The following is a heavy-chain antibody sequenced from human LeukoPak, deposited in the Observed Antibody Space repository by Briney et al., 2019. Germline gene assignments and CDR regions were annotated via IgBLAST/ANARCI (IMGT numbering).Heavy chain of an antibody. V-gene: IGHV3-11*04. CDR3: ATAPTEDGDGSSPGY. J-gene: IGHJ4*02. CDR2: ISSSGSDT. CDR1: RFTFRDHF. D-gene: IGHD4-17*01. Sequence: PGGSLRLSCAAARFTFRDHFMSWIRQPPGKGLEYVSYISSSGSDTYYSDSVKGRFTVSRDNAKNSLSLQMNSLRAEDTAVYYCATAPTEDGDGSSPGYWGQGTLVTVSS.